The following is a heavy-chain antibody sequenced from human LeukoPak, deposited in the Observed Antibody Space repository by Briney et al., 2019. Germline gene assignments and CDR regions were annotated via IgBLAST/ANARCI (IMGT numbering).Heavy chain of an antibody. CDR2: IYPGDSDT. CDR1: GYSFITYW. Sequence: GESLKISCKGSGYSFITYWIGWVRRMPGKGLEWMGIIYPGDSDTRYSPSFQGQVTISADKYISTAYLQWNSLKASDTAMYYCARLGSVWTIDYWGQGTLVTVSS. V-gene: IGHV5-51*01. D-gene: IGHD3-10*01. J-gene: IGHJ4*02. CDR3: ARLGSVWTIDY.